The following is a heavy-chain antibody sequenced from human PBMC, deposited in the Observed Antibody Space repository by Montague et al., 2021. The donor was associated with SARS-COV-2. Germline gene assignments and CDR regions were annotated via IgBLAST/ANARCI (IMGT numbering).Heavy chain of an antibody. CDR1: GGSISGSSYY. J-gene: IGHJ4*02. CDR3: ARHGKTRIAMIVVVIDYFDY. Sequence: SETLSLTCTVSGGSISGSSYYWGWIRQPPGKGLEWIGSIYYSGSTYYNPSLKSRVTISVDTSKNQFSLKLSSVTAADTAVYYCARHGKTRIAMIVVVIDYFDYWGQGTLVTVSS. V-gene: IGHV4-39*01. CDR2: IYYSGST. D-gene: IGHD3-22*01.